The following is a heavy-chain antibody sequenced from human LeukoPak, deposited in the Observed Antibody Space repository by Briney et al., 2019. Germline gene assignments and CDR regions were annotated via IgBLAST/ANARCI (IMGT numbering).Heavy chain of an antibody. CDR1: GFTFSSYG. CDR3: AKDSSNGYPFDY. V-gene: IGHV3-23*01. D-gene: IGHD3-22*01. CDR2: ISGSGGST. Sequence: GGTLRLSCAASGFTFSSYGMSWVRQAPGKGLEWVSAISGSGGSTYYADSVKGRFTISRDNSKNTLYLQMNSLRAEDTAVYYCAKDSSNGYPFDYWGQGTLVTVSS. J-gene: IGHJ4*02.